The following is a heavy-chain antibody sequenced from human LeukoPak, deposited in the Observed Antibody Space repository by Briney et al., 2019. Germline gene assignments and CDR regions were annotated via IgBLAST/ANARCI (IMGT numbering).Heavy chain of an antibody. D-gene: IGHD2-21*02. J-gene: IGHJ4*02. V-gene: IGHV1-8*01. CDR3: ARGVVVTDDYFDY. CDR2: MNPNSGNT. CDR1: GYTFTSYD. Sequence: WASVKVSCKASGYTFTSYDINWVRQATGQGLEWMGWMNPNSGNTGYARKFQGRVTMTRNTSISTAYMELSSLRSEDTAVYYCARGVVVTDDYFDYWGQGTLVTVSS.